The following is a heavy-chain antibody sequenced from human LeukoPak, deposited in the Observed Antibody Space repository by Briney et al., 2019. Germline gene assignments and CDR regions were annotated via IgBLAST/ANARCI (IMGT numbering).Heavy chain of an antibody. V-gene: IGHV3-21*01. CDR2: IGSRSSSI. CDR1: GFTFSGYS. J-gene: IGHJ3*02. Sequence: GGSLRLSCAGSGFTFSGYSMNWVRQAPGKGLEWVSAIGSRSSSIYYADSVKGRFTISRDNAKNSLYLQMNSLRAEDTAVYYCARESGNSAGEASDIWGQGTLVTVSS. CDR3: ARESGNSAGEASDI. D-gene: IGHD4-23*01.